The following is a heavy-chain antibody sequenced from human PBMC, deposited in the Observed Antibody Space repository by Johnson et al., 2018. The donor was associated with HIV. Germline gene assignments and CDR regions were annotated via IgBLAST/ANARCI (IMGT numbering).Heavy chain of an antibody. J-gene: IGHJ3*02. V-gene: IGHV3-NL1*01. CDR3: ARSRGGSSEYAFDI. CDR1: GFTFSSYG. D-gene: IGHD1-26*01. CDR2: IYSGGNT. Sequence: QVQLVESGGGVVQPGMSLRLSCAASGFTFSSYGMHWVRQAPGKGLEWVSVIYSGGNTYYADSVKGRFTISRDNAKNSLYLQMNSLRAEDTAFYYCARSRGGSSEYAFDIWGQGTMVTVSS.